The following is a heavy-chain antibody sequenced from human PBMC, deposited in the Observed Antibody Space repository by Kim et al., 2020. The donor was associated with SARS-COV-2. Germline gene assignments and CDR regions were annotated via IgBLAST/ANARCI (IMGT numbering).Heavy chain of an antibody. J-gene: IGHJ4*02. Sequence: GGSLRLSCAASGFTFSSYAMHWVRQAPGKGLEWVAVISYDGSNKYYADSVKGRFTISRDNSKNTLYLQMNSLRAEDTAVYYCAREGVHKRIAAAGTFFWFDYWGQGTLVTVSS. D-gene: IGHD6-13*01. CDR2: ISYDGSNK. V-gene: IGHV3-30*04. CDR3: AREGVHKRIAAAGTFFWFDY. CDR1: GFTFSSYA.